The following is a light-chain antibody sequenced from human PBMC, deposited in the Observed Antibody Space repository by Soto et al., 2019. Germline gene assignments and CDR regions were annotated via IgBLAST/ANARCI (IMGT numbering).Light chain of an antibody. Sequence: QSVLTQPPSASGTPGQRVTISCSGSSSNIGINTVNWYQQFPGTAPKLLIYTDNQRPSGVPDRFSGSKSGTSASLAISGLQSEDEADYYCAAWDDSLNGLYVFGTGTKVNVL. V-gene: IGLV1-44*01. CDR2: TDN. CDR3: AAWDDSLNGLYV. J-gene: IGLJ1*01. CDR1: SSNIGINT.